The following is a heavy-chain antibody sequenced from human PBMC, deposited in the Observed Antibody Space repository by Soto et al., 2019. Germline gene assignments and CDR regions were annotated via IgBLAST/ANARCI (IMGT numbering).Heavy chain of an antibody. V-gene: IGHV3-30-3*01. CDR3: ARGRGPGGIAVAGTNYYGMDV. CDR1: GFTFSSYA. CDR2: ISYDGSNK. Sequence: QVQLVESGGGVGQPGRSLRLSCAASGFTFSSYAMHWVRQAPGKGLEWVAVISYDGSNKYYADSVKGRFTISRDNAKNTLYLEMNSLRAEDRAVYYCARGRGPGGIAVAGTNYYGMDVWGQGTTVTVSS. D-gene: IGHD6-19*01. J-gene: IGHJ6*01.